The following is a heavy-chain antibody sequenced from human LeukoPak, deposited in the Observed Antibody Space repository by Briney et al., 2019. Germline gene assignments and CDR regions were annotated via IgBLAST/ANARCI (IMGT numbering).Heavy chain of an antibody. D-gene: IGHD5-18*01. CDR1: GYTFTGYY. Sequence: ASVTVSCKASGYTFTGYYMHWVRQAPGQGLKWMGRINPNSGGTNYAQKFQGRVTMTRDTSISTAYMELSRLRSDDTAVYYCARARSAMDDYYFDYWGQGTLVTVSS. J-gene: IGHJ4*02. CDR2: INPNSGGT. CDR3: ARARSAMDDYYFDY. V-gene: IGHV1-2*06.